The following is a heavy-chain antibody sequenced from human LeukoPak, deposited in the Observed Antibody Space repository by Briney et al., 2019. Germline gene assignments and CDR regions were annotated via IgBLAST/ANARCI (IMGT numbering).Heavy chain of an antibody. Sequence: GGSLRLSCAATGFSFSSYWMSWVRQAPGKGLKWVANIKEDGSEKYYVDSVKGRFTISRDNAKNSLYLQMNSLRAEDTAVYYCARGPAYFDYWGQGALVTVSS. CDR1: GFSFSSYW. CDR2: IKEDGSEK. CDR3: ARGPAYFDY. J-gene: IGHJ4*02. V-gene: IGHV3-7*01.